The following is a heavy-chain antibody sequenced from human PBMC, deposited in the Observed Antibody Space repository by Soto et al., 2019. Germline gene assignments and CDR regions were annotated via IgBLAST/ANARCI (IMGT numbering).Heavy chain of an antibody. CDR3: AREAIYAPFFDY. V-gene: IGHV3-21*01. CDR2: ISSSSSYI. Sequence: PGGSLRLSCAASGFTFSSYSMNWVRQAPGKGLEWVSSISSSSSYIYYADSVKGRFTISRDNAKNSLYLQMNSLRAEDTAVYYCAREAIYAPFFDYWGQGTLVTVSS. J-gene: IGHJ4*02. CDR1: GFTFSSYS. D-gene: IGHD2-2*01.